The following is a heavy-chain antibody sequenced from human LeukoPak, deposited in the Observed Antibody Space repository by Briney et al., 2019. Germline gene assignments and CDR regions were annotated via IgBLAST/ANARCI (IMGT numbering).Heavy chain of an antibody. CDR1: GGSISSGGYS. CDR3: ARFYGSGTLDY. J-gene: IGHJ4*02. V-gene: IGHV4-30-2*01. Sequence: SETLSLTCAVSGGSISSGGYSWSWIRQPPGKGLEWIGYIYHSGSTYYNPSLKSRVTISVDRSKNRFSLKLSSVTAADTAVYYCARFYGSGTLDYWGQGTLVTVSS. D-gene: IGHD3-10*01. CDR2: IYHSGST.